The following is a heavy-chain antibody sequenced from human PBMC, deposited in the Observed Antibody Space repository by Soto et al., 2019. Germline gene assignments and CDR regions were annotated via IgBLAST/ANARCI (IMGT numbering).Heavy chain of an antibody. CDR2: ISSSSSTI. CDR3: ASMFITGLHYYYYYGMDV. J-gene: IGHJ6*02. CDR1: GFTFSSYS. D-gene: IGHD1-20*01. Sequence: EVQLVESGGGLVQPGGSLRLSCAASGFTFSSYSMNWFRQAPGKGLEWVSYISSSSSTIYYADSVKGRFTISRDNAKNSLYLQMNSLRDEDTAVYYCASMFITGLHYYYYYGMDVWGQGTTVTVSS. V-gene: IGHV3-48*02.